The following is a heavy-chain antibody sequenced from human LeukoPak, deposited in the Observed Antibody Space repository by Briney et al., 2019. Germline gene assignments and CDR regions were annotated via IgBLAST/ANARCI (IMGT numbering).Heavy chain of an antibody. Sequence: ASVKVSCKASGYTFTSYAINWVRQAPGQGLEWMGGIIPIFGSANYAQKFQGRVTITADESTSTAYMELSSLRSEDTAVYYCARSMVDYYGSGSYDYWGQGTLVTVSS. CDR3: ARSMVDYYGSGSYDY. J-gene: IGHJ4*02. D-gene: IGHD3-10*01. V-gene: IGHV1-69*13. CDR1: GYTFTSYA. CDR2: IIPIFGSA.